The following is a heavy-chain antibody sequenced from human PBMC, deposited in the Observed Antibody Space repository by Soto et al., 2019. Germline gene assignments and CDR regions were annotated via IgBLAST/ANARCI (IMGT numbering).Heavy chain of an antibody. D-gene: IGHD1-26*01. V-gene: IGHV1-2*02. J-gene: IGHJ5*02. CDR3: ARVGPTGGFDP. CDR2: INTKTGGT. Sequence: QVHLVQSGAEVKKPGASVKVSCKASGYSFTDYYMHWVRQAPGQGLEWMGWINTKTGGTNYAQRVRGRVTMTGDTSIITAYMELSRLRSDDTAVYYCARVGPTGGFDPWGQGTVVTVSS. CDR1: GYSFTDYY.